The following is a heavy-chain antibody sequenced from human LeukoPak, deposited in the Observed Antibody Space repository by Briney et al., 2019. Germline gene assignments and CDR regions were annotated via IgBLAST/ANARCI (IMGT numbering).Heavy chain of an antibody. Sequence: GGSLRLSCAASAFTFAMSWVRQAPGKGLEWVSAITGSGGSTYYADSVKGRFTISRDNSKNTLYLQMNSLRVEDTAVYYCAKDRDSRRWYKDAFHIWGLGTMVTVSS. CDR1: AFTFA. CDR3: AKDRDSRRWYKDAFHI. V-gene: IGHV3-23*01. J-gene: IGHJ3*02. D-gene: IGHD6-13*01. CDR2: ITGSGGST.